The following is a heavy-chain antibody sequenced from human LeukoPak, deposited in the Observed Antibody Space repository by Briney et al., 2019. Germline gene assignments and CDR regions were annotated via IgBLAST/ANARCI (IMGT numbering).Heavy chain of an antibody. D-gene: IGHD6-19*01. V-gene: IGHV4-39*01. CDR3: ARGKNSSGWRHPFDY. J-gene: IGHJ4*02. CDR2: IYYSGST. Sequence: PSETLSLTCTVSGGSISSSSYYWGWIRQPPGKGLEWIGSIYYSGSTYYNPSLKSRVTISVDTSKNQFSLKLSSVTAADTAVYYCARGKNSSGWRHPFDYWGQGTLVTVSS. CDR1: GGSISSSSYY.